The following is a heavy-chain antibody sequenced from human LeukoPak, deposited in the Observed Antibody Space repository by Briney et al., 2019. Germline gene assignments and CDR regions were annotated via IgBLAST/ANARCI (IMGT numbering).Heavy chain of an antibody. CDR3: AREIPDYYDSSGTPDY. J-gene: IGHJ4*02. D-gene: IGHD3-22*01. Sequence: GGSLRLSCAASGFTFSSYAMHWVRQAPGKGLEWVAVISYDGSNKYYADSVKGRFTISRDNSKNTLYLQMNSLRAEDTAVYYCAREIPDYYDSSGTPDYWGQGTLVTVSS. V-gene: IGHV3-30*04. CDR1: GFTFSSYA. CDR2: ISYDGSNK.